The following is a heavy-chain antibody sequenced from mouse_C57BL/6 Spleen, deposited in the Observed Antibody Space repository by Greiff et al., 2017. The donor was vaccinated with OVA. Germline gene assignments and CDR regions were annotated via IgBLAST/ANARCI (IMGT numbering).Heavy chain of an antibody. V-gene: IGHV14-4*01. CDR1: GFNIKDDY. Sequence: EVKLMESGAELVRPGASVKLSCTASGFNIKDDYMHWVKQRPEQGLEWIGWIDPENGDTEYASKFQGKATITADTSSNTAYLQLSSLTSEDTAVYYCTTNGNYEGYYFDYWGQGTTLTVSS. D-gene: IGHD2-1*01. J-gene: IGHJ2*01. CDR2: IDPENGDT. CDR3: TTNGNYEGYYFDY.